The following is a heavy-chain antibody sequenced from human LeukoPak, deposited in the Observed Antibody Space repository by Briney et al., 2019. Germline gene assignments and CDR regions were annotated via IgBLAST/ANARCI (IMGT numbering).Heavy chain of an antibody. CDR1: GFTFSRNG. CDR3: AKGITIFGVVDYFDY. J-gene: IGHJ4*02. CDR2: ISYDGSNQ. D-gene: IGHD3-3*01. V-gene: IGHV3-30*18. Sequence: TGGSLRLSCEASGFTFSRNGMHWVRQAPGKGLEWVAVISYDGSNQYYADSVKGRFTISRDNSKNTLYLQTNSLRAEDTAVYYCAKGITIFGVVDYFDYWGQGTLVTVSS.